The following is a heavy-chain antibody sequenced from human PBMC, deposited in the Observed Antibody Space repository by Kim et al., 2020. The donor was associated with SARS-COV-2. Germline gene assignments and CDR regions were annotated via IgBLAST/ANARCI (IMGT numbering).Heavy chain of an antibody. CDR2: IYSGGGT. CDR3: ARGTYDSGTYYLDY. J-gene: IGHJ4*02. CDR1: GFTVSSNH. V-gene: IGHV3-66*01. D-gene: IGHD3-10*01. Sequence: GGSLRLSCAASGFTVSSNHMYWVRQAPGKGLEWVSLIYSGGGTRYADSVKGRFTISRDNSKNTLHLQINSLRAEDTAVYYCARGTYDSGTYYLDYWGQVT.